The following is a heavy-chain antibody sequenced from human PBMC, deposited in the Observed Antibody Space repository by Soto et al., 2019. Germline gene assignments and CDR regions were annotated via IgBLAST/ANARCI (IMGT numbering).Heavy chain of an antibody. V-gene: IGHV1-18*04. CDR1: GYTFTSYG. Sequence: QVQLVQSGAEVKKPGASVKVSCKASGYTFTSYGISWVRQAPGQGLEWMGWISAYNGNTNYAQQLQGRVTMTTDTSTSTAYLALRSLRSDDTAVYYCARDMAPYCTSTSCYGASFDPWGQGTLVTVSS. CDR2: ISAYNGNT. CDR3: ARDMAPYCTSTSCYGASFDP. D-gene: IGHD2-2*01. J-gene: IGHJ5*02.